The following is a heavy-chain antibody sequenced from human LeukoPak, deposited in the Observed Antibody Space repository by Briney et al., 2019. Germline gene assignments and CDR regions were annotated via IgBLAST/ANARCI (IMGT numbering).Heavy chain of an antibody. D-gene: IGHD2-21*02. Sequence: PGGSLRLSCAASGFTFSSYAMSWVRPAPGKGLEWVSTISASGGSTYYATSVKGRLTISRDNSKNTLYLQMNSLRAEDTAVYYCAKDLSLYCGGDCYRNEFYFDYWGQGTLVTVSS. J-gene: IGHJ4*02. CDR1: GFTFSSYA. CDR2: ISASGGST. CDR3: AKDLSLYCGGDCYRNEFYFDY. V-gene: IGHV3-23*01.